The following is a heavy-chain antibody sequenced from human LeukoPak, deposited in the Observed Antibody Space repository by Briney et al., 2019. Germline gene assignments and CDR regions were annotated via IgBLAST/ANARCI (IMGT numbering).Heavy chain of an antibody. Sequence: SETLSLTCTVSGASPTTDTYYWGWIRQPPGKGLEWIGSTSNSGTTYSNPSLKNRVFISRDTSRNQFSLSLIAVTAADTAVYYCARRPHEVTSSLDIDYWGQGTRVTVSS. J-gene: IGHJ4*02. CDR3: ARRPHEVTSSLDIDY. V-gene: IGHV4-39*01. CDR1: GASPTTDTYY. D-gene: IGHD2-21*02. CDR2: TSNSGTT.